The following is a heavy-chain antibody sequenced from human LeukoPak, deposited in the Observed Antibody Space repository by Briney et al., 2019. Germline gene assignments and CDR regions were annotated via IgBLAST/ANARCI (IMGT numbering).Heavy chain of an antibody. CDR2: ISGSGSDM. J-gene: IGHJ4*01. V-gene: IGHV3-11*01. CDR1: GFGFSDSY. Sequence: GGSLRLSCVVSGFGFSDSYMTWIRQTPGKGLEWLAYISGSGSDMYYPDSVKGRFTISSDNAKNSLYLQMNSLRPDDTALYYCSTDPRLLIYWGHGTLVTVSS. D-gene: IGHD2-8*01. CDR3: STDPRLLIY.